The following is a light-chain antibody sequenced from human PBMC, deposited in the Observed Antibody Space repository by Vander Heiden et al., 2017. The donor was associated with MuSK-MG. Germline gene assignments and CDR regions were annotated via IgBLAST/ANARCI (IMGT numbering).Light chain of an antibody. CDR3: QQYYSTPRT. CDR1: QSVLYSSNNKNY. J-gene: IGKJ2*01. Sequence: DIVMTPSPDSLALSLGERATINCKSRQSVLYSSNNKNYLAWYQQKPGQPPKLLIYGASTRESGVPDRFSGSGSGTDFTLTISSLQAEDVAVYYCQQYYSTPRTFGQGTKLEIK. CDR2: GAS. V-gene: IGKV4-1*01.